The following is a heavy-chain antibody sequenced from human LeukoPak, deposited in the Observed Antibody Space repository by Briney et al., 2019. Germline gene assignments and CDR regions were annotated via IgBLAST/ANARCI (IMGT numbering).Heavy chain of an antibody. CDR3: ARDKVRGSWFDP. CDR2: IIAIFGTA. D-gene: IGHD3-10*01. V-gene: IGHV1-69*05. CDR1: GGTFSSYA. J-gene: IGHJ5*02. Sequence: SSVNVSFKASGGTFSSYAISWVRQAPGQVLEWMGRIIAIFGTANYAQKFQGRLTITTDESTSTAYMELSSLRSEDTAVYYCARDKVRGSWFDPWGQGTLVTVSS.